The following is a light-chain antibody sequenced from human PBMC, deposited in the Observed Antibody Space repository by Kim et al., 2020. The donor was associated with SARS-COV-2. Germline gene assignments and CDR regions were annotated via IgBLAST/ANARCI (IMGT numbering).Light chain of an antibody. CDR3: GTWDSSLSAWV. CDR2: DND. J-gene: IGLJ2*01. CDR1: NSNVGSNY. V-gene: IGLV1-51*01. Sequence: QSVLTQPPSMSAAPGQKVTISCSGSNSNVGSNYVSWYQQVPAAAPKVVIYDNDKRPSGIPDRFSGSKSGSSATLAITGLQTGDEADYYCGTWDSSLSAWVFGGGTQLTVL.